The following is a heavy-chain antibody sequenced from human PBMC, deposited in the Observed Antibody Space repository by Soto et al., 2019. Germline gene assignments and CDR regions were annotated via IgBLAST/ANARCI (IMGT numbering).Heavy chain of an antibody. CDR3: ARVRGICSGGSCYFPA. V-gene: IGHV4-34*01. Sequence: QVQLQQWGAGLLKPSETLSLTCAVYGGSFSGYYWSWIRQPPGKGLEWIGEINHSGSTNYNPSLKSRVTISVDTCKNQFSLKLSSVTAADTAVYYCARVRGICSGGSCYFPAWGQGTLVTVSS. D-gene: IGHD2-15*01. J-gene: IGHJ5*02. CDR1: GGSFSGYY. CDR2: INHSGST.